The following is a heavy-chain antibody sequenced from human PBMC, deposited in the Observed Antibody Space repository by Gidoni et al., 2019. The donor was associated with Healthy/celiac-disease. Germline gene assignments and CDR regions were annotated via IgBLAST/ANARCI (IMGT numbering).Heavy chain of an antibody. CDR1: GSTFRRYA. CDR2: ISGSGGST. J-gene: IGHJ4*02. Sequence: EVQLLESGGGLVQPGGSLRLACAASGSTFRRYALSWVRQAPGKGVGWVSAISGSGGSTYYADSVKGRFTISRDNSKNTLYLQMNSLRAEDTAVYYCATTIFGVVIIERGYYFDYWGQGTLVTVSS. CDR3: ATTIFGVVIIERGYYFDY. V-gene: IGHV3-23*01. D-gene: IGHD3-3*01.